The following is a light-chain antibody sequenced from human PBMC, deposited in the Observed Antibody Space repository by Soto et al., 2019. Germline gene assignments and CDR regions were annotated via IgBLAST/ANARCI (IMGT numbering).Light chain of an antibody. V-gene: IGLV1-47*02. J-gene: IGLJ1*01. CDR2: LND. Sequence: QSVLAQPPSASETPGQRVTISCGGSSSNIGTNSVHWYKQLPGTAPKLLIYLNDQRPSGVPDRFSGSKSGTSASLAISGLRSEDEADYFCAAWDGRLDGRFVFGAGTKVTVL. CDR1: SSNIGTNS. CDR3: AAWDGRLDGRFV.